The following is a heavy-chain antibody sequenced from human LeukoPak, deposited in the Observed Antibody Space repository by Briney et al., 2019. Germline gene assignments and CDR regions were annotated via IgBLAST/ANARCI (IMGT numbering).Heavy chain of an antibody. D-gene: IGHD3-16*02. Sequence: GGSLRLSCAAYGFTFSSYSMNWIRQAPGKGLEWVSSISSSTSYIYYADSVKGRFTISKDNAKNSLYLQMNSLRAEDTAVYYCARGEGRMAITFGGVIAPGAFDIWGQGTMVTVSS. CDR2: ISSSTSYI. CDR3: ARGEGRMAITFGGVIAPGAFDI. V-gene: IGHV3-21*01. CDR1: GFTFSSYS. J-gene: IGHJ3*02.